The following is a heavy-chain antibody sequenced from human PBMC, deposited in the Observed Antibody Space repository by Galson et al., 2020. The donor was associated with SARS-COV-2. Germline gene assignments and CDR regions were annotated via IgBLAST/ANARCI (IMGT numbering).Heavy chain of an antibody. D-gene: IGHD6-13*01. CDR3: VRGQAAAGDY. V-gene: IGHV1-18*01. J-gene: IGHJ4*02. CDR1: GYTFNRYG. Sequence: GDSLKISCKASGYTFNRYGISWVRQAPGQGLEWMGWISASSDNTNYAQKFQGRVTMTTETSTSTAYLELRSLRSDDTAVYYCVRGQAAAGDYWGQGTLVTVSS. CDR2: ISASSDNT.